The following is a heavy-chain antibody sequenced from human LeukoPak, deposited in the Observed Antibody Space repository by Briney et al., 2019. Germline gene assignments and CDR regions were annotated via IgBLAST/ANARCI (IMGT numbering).Heavy chain of an antibody. Sequence: GGSLRLSCAASGFTFSRYWMSWLRQAPGKGLEWVANIKQDGSEKHYVDSVKGRFTISRDNAKNSLYLQMNSLRAEDTAVYYCARGTTVTTRDVDYWGQGTLVTVSS. D-gene: IGHD4-17*01. CDR1: GFTFSRYW. V-gene: IGHV3-7*01. CDR3: ARGTTVTTRDVDY. J-gene: IGHJ4*02. CDR2: IKQDGSEK.